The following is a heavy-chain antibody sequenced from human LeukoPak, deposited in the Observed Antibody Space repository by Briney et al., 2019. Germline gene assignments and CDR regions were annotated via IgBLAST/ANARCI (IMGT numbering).Heavy chain of an antibody. J-gene: IGHJ5*02. CDR1: GGSISRSSYY. CDR2: IYYSGST. D-gene: IGHD3-9*01. V-gene: IGHV4-39*07. Sequence: KPSETLSLTCTVSGGSISRSSYYWGWIRQPPGKGLEWIGSIYYSGSTYYNPSLKSRVTISVDTSKNQFSLKLSSVTAADTAVYYCARVGRHYDILTGYYANWFDPWGQGTLVTVSS. CDR3: ARVGRHYDILTGYYANWFDP.